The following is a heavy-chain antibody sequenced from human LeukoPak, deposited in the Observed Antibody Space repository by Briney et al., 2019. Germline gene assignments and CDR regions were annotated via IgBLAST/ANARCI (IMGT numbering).Heavy chain of an antibody. CDR2: ISSSSSYI. D-gene: IGHD3-10*01. Sequence: AGGSLRLSCAVSGFTFSSYSMNWVRQVPGKGLEWVSFISSSSSYIYYADSVKGRFTISRDNAKNSLYLQMNSLRAEDTAVYYCAKGYYGSGSYNWFDPWGQGTLVTVSS. CDR3: AKGYYGSGSYNWFDP. CDR1: GFTFSSYS. V-gene: IGHV3-21*04. J-gene: IGHJ5*02.